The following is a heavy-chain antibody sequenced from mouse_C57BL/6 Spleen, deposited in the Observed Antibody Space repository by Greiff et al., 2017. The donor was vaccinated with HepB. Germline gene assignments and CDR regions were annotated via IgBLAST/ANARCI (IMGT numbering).Heavy chain of an antibody. V-gene: IGHV1-19*01. CDR2: INPYNGGT. J-gene: IGHJ4*01. D-gene: IGHD1-1*01. CDR1: GYTFTDYY. Sequence: EVQLQQSGPVLVKPGASVKMSCKASGYTFTDYYMNWVKQSPGKSLEWIGVINPYNGGTSYNQKFKGKATLTVDKSSSTAYMERNSLTSEDSAVYDCARRYGKNAMDYWGQGTSVTVSS. CDR3: ARRYGKNAMDY.